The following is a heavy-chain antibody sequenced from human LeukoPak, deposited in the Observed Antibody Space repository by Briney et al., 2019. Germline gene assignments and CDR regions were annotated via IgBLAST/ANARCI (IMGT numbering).Heavy chain of an antibody. CDR2: IYHRGST. D-gene: IGHD2-2*02. CDR1: GYSISSGYY. CDR3: ARQDGYCSSTSCYIFAFDI. J-gene: IGHJ3*02. V-gene: IGHV4-38-2*01. Sequence: SETLSLTCAVSGYSISSGYYWGWIRQPPGKGLEWIGSIYHRGSTYYNPSLKSRVTISVDTSKDQFSLKLSSVTAADTAVYYCARQDGYCSSTSCYIFAFDIWGQGTMIAVSS.